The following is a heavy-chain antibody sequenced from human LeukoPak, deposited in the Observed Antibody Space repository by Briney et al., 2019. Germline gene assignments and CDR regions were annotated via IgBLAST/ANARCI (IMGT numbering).Heavy chain of an antibody. CDR3: ARCPTRLFDY. CDR2: INHSGST. CDR1: GGSFSGYY. Sequence: SETLSLTCAVYGGSFSGYYWSWIRQPPGKGLEWIGEINHSGSTNYNPSLKRRVTISVDTSKNQFSLKLSSVTAADTAVYYCARCPTRLFDYWGQGTLVTVSS. V-gene: IGHV4-34*01. J-gene: IGHJ4*02.